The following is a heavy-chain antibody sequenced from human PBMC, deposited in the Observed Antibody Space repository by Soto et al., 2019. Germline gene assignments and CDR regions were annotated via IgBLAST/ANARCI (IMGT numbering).Heavy chain of an antibody. CDR2: IYYSGST. D-gene: IGHD4-17*01. Sequence: QVQLQESGPGLVKPSQTLFLTCTVSGGSISSGGYYWSWIRQHPGKGLEWIGYIYYSGSTYYNPYLKNRVTLSVDTSNNQFSLKLSSVPAADTAVYYCARVYGDYVLIGRWYFDLWGRGTLVTVSS. CDR3: ARVYGDYVLIGRWYFDL. J-gene: IGHJ2*01. CDR1: GGSISSGGYY. V-gene: IGHV4-31*03.